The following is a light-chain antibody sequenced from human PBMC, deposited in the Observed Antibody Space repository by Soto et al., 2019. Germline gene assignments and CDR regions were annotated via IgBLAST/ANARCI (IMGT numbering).Light chain of an antibody. Sequence: EIVLTQSPATLSLSPGERATLSSRASQSVSSYLAWYHQKPGQAPRLLIYDASNRATGIPARFSGSGSGTDFTLTISSLEPEDFAVYYCQQRSNWPPWTFGQGTKVEI. CDR3: QQRSNWPPWT. J-gene: IGKJ1*01. CDR2: DAS. V-gene: IGKV3-11*01. CDR1: QSVSSY.